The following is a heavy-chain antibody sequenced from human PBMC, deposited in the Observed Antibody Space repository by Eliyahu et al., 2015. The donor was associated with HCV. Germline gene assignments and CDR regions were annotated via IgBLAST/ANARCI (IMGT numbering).Heavy chain of an antibody. D-gene: IGHD2-15*01. CDR3: AREAVDIVVVVPAQRGYYGMDV. CDR2: XSSRSSTI. V-gene: IGHV3-48*03. J-gene: IGHJ6*02. Sequence: EVQLVESGGGLVQPGGSLRLSCAASGFTFSSYEXNLVRQAPGKGLEGVSYXSSRSSTIYYADSVRXRFIISRDNAKNSLYLQMNSLRAEDTAVYYCAREAVDIVVVVPAQRGYYGMDVWGQGTTVTVSS. CDR1: GFTFSSYE.